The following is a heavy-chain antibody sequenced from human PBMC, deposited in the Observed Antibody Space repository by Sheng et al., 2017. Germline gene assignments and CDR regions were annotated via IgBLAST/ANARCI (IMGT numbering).Heavy chain of an antibody. V-gene: IGHV4-59*01. D-gene: IGHD3-3*01. J-gene: IGHJ2*01. CDR1: GDSISSSY. CDR3: ARDKRDVYNFLYFDL. CDR2: IYYTGNT. Sequence: QVQLQESGPGLVKPSDTLSLTCTVSGDSISSSYWSWIRQSPGKGLEWIGYIYYTGNTKYNPSLKSRVTISLDPSNNQFSLKLSSATAADTAVYFCARDKRDVYNFLYFDLWGRGTLVTVSS.